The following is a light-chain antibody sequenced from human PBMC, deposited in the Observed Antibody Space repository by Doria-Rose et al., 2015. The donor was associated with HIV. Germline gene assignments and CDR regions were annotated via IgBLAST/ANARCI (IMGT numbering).Light chain of an antibody. CDR1: QSFSSTY. J-gene: IGKJ1*01. CDR2: DGS. CDR3: HQYGTSWT. V-gene: IGKV3-20*01. Sequence: TQSPGTLSLSPGERATLSCRASQSFSSTYLAWYQQKPGQAPSLLIDDGSTSATGIPDRFSASGSGTDFTLTINRLEPEDFALYYCHQYGTSWTFGQGTKVEI.